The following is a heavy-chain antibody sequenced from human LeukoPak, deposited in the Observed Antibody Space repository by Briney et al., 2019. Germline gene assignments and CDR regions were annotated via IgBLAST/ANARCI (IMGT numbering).Heavy chain of an antibody. CDR2: IYTSGST. CDR3: ARGGYDILTGYPNYFDN. J-gene: IGHJ4*02. D-gene: IGHD3-9*01. V-gene: IGHV4-4*07. Sequence: SETLSLTCTVSGGSISSYYWSWIRQPAGKGLEWIGRIYTSGSTNYNPSLKSRVTMSVDTSKNQFSLKLSSVTAADTAVYYCARGGYDILTGYPNYFDNWGQGTLVTVSS. CDR1: GGSISSYY.